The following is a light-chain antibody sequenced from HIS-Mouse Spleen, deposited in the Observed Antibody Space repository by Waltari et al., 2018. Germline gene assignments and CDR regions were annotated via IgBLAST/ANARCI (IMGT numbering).Light chain of an antibody. V-gene: IGLV1-47*01. CDR3: AAWDDSLSGVV. J-gene: IGLJ2*01. CDR2: RNN. Sequence: QSVLTQPPSASGTPGQRVTIPCSGSSPNIGSNYVYWYQPLPGTAPKLLIFRNNQRPSGVPDRFSGSKSGTSASLAISGLRSEDEADYYCAAWDDSLSGVVFGGGTKLTVL. CDR1: SPNIGSNY.